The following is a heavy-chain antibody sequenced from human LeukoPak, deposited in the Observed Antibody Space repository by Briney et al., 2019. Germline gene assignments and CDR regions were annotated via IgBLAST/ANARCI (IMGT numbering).Heavy chain of an antibody. CDR1: GFTFNRFY. CDR2: ISSNGATT. V-gene: IGHV3-64*04. J-gene: IGHJ4*02. Sequence: PGGSLRLSCSASGFTFNRFYLHWVRQAPGKGLEFVSHISSNGATTYYADSVKGRFTISRDNSKNTLYLQMNSLRDEDTAMYFCAKYFYSVDDFRPGRRYFDFWGQGTLVTVSS. D-gene: IGHD3/OR15-3a*01. CDR3: AKYFYSVDDFRPGRRYFDF.